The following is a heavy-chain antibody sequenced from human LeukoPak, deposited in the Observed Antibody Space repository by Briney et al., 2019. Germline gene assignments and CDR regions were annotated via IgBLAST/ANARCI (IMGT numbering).Heavy chain of an antibody. CDR1: GGSISSGSYY. D-gene: IGHD3-9*01. Sequence: SQTLSLTCTVSGGSISSGSYYWSWIRQPAGKGLEWIGRIYTSGSTNYNPSLKSRVTISVDTSKNQFSLKLSSVTAADTAVYYCARGKGLRYFDWAKWMPYYFDYWGQGTLVTVSS. V-gene: IGHV4-61*02. J-gene: IGHJ4*02. CDR2: IYTSGST. CDR3: ARGKGLRYFDWAKWMPYYFDY.